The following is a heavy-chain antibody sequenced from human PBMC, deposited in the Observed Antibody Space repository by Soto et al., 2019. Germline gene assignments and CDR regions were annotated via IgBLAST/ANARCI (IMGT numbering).Heavy chain of an antibody. J-gene: IGHJ6*02. CDR1: GGSISSYY. CDR2: IYYSGST. D-gene: IGHD3-10*01. CDR3: ARGFRITMVRGVDRSGMDV. Sequence: QVQLQESGPGLVKPSETLSLTCTVSGGSISSYYWSWIRQPPGKGLEWIGYIYYSGSTNYNPSLKRRVTISVDTSKNQFSLKLSSVTAADTAVYYCARGFRITMVRGVDRSGMDVWGQGTTVTVSS. V-gene: IGHV4-59*01.